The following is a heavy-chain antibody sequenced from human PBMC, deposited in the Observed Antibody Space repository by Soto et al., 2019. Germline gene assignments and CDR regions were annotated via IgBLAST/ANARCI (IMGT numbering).Heavy chain of an antibody. D-gene: IGHD6-13*01. J-gene: IGHJ6*02. CDR2: INPNSGGT. CDR1: GYTFTGYY. Sequence: ASVKVSCKASGYTFTGYYMHWVRQAPGQGLEWMGWINPNSGGTNYAQKFQGWVTMTRDTSISTAYMELSRLRSDDTAVYYCARDSSPPEQQPGFDTNYYYGMDVWGQGTTVTVSS. V-gene: IGHV1-2*04. CDR3: ARDSSPPEQQPGFDTNYYYGMDV.